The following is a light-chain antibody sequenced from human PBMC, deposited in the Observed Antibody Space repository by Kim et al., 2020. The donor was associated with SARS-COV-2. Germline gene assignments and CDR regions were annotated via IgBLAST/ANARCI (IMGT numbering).Light chain of an antibody. Sequence: SATVGDRVTITCRASQSIRSYLAWYQQKPGRAPKLLIYDVTDLESGVPSRFSGSGSGTEFSLTISSLQPDDFATYYCQQYNHYPVTFGQGTKLEI. CDR3: QQYNHYPVT. CDR2: DVT. J-gene: IGKJ2*01. V-gene: IGKV1-5*01. CDR1: QSIRSY.